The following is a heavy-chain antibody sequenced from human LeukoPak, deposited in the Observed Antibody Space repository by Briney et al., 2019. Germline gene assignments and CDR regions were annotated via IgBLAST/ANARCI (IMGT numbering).Heavy chain of an antibody. D-gene: IGHD1-26*01. CDR2: IYHSGST. Sequence: PSETLSLTCTVSGDSISSDYWSWIRQPPGKGLEWIGYIYHSGSTNYNPSLKSRVTISLDTSRNQFSLKLSSVTAADTAVYFCARRGGNYYGWFDPWGQGTLVTVSS. CDR3: ARRGGNYYGWFDP. J-gene: IGHJ5*02. CDR1: GDSISSDY. V-gene: IGHV4-59*08.